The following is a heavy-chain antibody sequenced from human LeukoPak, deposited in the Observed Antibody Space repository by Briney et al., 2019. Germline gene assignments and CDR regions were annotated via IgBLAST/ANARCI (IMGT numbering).Heavy chain of an antibody. D-gene: IGHD2-2*01. V-gene: IGHV4-39*07. CDR3: ATGGDSTIPKGEFDY. CDR2: IYYSGST. CDR1: GGSISSSSYY. J-gene: IGHJ4*02. Sequence: SETLSLTCTVSGGSISSSSYYWGWIRQPPGKGLEWIGSIYYSGSTYYNPSLKSRVTISVDTSKNQFSLKLSSVTAADTAVYYCATGGDSTIPKGEFDYWGQGTLVTVSS.